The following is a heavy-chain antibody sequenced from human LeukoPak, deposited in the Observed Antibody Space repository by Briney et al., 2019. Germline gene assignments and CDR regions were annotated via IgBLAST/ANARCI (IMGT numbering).Heavy chain of an antibody. V-gene: IGHV4-38-2*02. CDR1: GYSIRSGYQ. J-gene: IGHJ4*02. Sequence: SETLSLTCSVSGYSIRSGYQWGWIRQTPGKGLEWMGSINYSGNTFDNMSLKSRVTLSLDMSNNQFFLNLKSVTAADTAIYYCVRSELNDYSRLWGQGILVIVSS. CDR2: INYSGNT. CDR3: VRSELNDYSRL. D-gene: IGHD4-11*01.